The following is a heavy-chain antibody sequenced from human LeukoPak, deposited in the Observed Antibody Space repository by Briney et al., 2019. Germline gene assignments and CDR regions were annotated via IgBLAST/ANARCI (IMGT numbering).Heavy chain of an antibody. D-gene: IGHD4-17*01. CDR2: IDPSGGNT. CDR3: ARDTYGDYRGYFDY. J-gene: IGHJ4*02. V-gene: IGHV1-46*02. Sequence: ASVKVSCKASAYTFNSYLMHWVRQAPGQGLEWMGMIDPSGGNTNYAQKLQGRVTMTTDTSTSTAYMELRSLRSDDTAVHYCARDTYGDYRGYFDYWGQGTLVTVSS. CDR1: AYTFNSYL.